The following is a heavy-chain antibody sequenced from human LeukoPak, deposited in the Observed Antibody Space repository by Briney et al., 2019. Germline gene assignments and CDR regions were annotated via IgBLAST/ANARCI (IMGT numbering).Heavy chain of an antibody. CDR2: ISSSSSTI. CDR1: GFTFSSYS. D-gene: IGHD6-25*01. CDR3: ARRSAAKDAFDI. J-gene: IGHJ3*02. Sequence: GGSLRLSCAASGFTFSSYSMNWVRQAPGKGLEWVSYISSSSSTIYYADSVKGRFTISRDNAKNSLYLQMNSLRAEDTAVYYCARRSAAKDAFDIGGQGTMVTVSS. V-gene: IGHV3-48*01.